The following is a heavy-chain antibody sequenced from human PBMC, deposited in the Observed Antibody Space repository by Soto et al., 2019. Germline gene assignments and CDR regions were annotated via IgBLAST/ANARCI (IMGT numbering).Heavy chain of an antibody. J-gene: IGHJ4*02. Sequence: QVRLVQSGAEVKKPGSSVKVSCKASGGTFNNYAISWVRQAPGQGLEWMGGIILPFGTPNYAQKFQGRVTITADESMTTAYMELSGLRSEDTAVYYCARGPAYAGYFDYWGRGTLVTVSS. CDR3: ARGPAYAGYFDY. V-gene: IGHV1-69*12. CDR2: IILPFGTP. CDR1: GGTFNNYA. D-gene: IGHD4-17*01.